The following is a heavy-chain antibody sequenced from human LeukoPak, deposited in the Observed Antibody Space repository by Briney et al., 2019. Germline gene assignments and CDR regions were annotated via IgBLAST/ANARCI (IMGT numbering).Heavy chain of an antibody. CDR2: IKSKTDGGTT. J-gene: IGHJ6*03. CDR3: TTDRRYYGSGSYGEAPYYYYMDV. D-gene: IGHD3-10*01. V-gene: IGHV3-15*01. CDR1: GFTFSNAW. Sequence: GGSLRLSCAASGFTFSNAWMSWVRQAPGKGLEWVGRIKSKTDGGTTDYAAPVKGRFTTSRDDSKNTLYLQMNSLKTEDTAVYYCTTDRRYYGSGSYGEAPYYYYMDVWGKGTTVTVSS.